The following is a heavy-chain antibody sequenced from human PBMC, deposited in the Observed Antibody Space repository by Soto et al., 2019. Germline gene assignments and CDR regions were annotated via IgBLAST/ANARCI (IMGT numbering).Heavy chain of an antibody. CDR2: ISTSSSTI. J-gene: IGHJ4*02. CDR3: ARDSGGSYIS. D-gene: IGHD1-26*01. CDR1: GFTFSSYA. Sequence: PGGSLRLSCAASGFTFSSYAMSWVRQAPGKGLEWISYISTSSSTIYYADSVKGRFTISRDNAKNSLYLQMNSLRDEDTAVYYCARDSGGSYISWGQGTQVTVS. V-gene: IGHV3-48*02.